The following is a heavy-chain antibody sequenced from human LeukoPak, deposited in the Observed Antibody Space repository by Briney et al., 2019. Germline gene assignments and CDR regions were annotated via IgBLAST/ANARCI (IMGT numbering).Heavy chain of an antibody. J-gene: IGHJ3*01. CDR3: ARAVELGIEEGGDALDV. CDR1: GGSISSDF. D-gene: IGHD7-27*01. CDR2: ISYSGIT. V-gene: IGHV4-59*01. Sequence: SETLSLSCSVSGGSISSDFWTWIRQPPGKGLEWIGLISYSGITNYNPSLKSRVTVSVGPSKTQVSLKLSSVTAADTAMYYCARAVELGIEEGGDALDVWGQGTMVTVSS.